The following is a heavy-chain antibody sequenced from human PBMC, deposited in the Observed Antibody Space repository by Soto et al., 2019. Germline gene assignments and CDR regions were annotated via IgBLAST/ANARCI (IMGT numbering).Heavy chain of an antibody. J-gene: IGHJ6*02. CDR2: ISTTSTYI. Sequence: PGGSLRLSCAASGFTFSGDSMNWVRQAPGKGLEWVASISTTSTYIYYADSVKGRCTISRDNAKNSLHLQMNSLRAEDTAVYYCVRDYVMDVWGQGTTVTVSS. V-gene: IGHV3-21*01. CDR3: VRDYVMDV. CDR1: GFTFSGDS. D-gene: IGHD3-10*02.